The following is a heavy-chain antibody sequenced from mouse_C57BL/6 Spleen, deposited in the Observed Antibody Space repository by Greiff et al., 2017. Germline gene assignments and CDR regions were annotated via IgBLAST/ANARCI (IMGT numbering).Heavy chain of an antibody. CDR2: IRSKSNNYAT. J-gene: IGHJ1*03. CDR3: VRQTGRYLDV. D-gene: IGHD4-1*01. V-gene: IGHV10-1*01. Sequence: EVKLVESGGGLVQPKGSLKLSCAASGFSFNTYAMNWVRQAPGKGLEWVARIRSKSNNYATYYADSVKDRFTISRDDSESMLYLQINNLKTEDTAMCYCVRQTGRYLDVWGKGTTVTVSS. CDR1: GFSFNTYA.